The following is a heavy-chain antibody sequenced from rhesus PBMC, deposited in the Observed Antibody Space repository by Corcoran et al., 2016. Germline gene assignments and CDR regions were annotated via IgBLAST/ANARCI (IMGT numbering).Heavy chain of an antibody. D-gene: IGHD4-29*01. Sequence: QVQLQESGPGLGRPSETLSLTCAVSGASISSYWWIWIRQPTGKGLDWFGEINGNMEINDYNPSLKSRVTIAKDASKNRFSLKLSSVTAADTAVYYCARDQLAGNYWGQGVLVTVSS. J-gene: IGHJ4*01. CDR1: GASISSYW. CDR2: INGNMEIN. V-gene: IGHV4-80*01. CDR3: ARDQLAGNY.